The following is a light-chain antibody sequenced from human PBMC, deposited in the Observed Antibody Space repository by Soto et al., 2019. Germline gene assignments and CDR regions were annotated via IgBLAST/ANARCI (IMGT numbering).Light chain of an antibody. Sequence: QSVLTQPPSVSGAPGQRVTISCTGSSSNIGAGYDGHWYQQLPGTAPKLLIYGNSKRPSGVPDRFSGSKSGTSASLAITGLQAEDEADYSCQSYDSSLSGSVVFGGGTKLTVL. J-gene: IGLJ2*01. V-gene: IGLV1-40*01. CDR1: SSNIGAGYD. CDR2: GNS. CDR3: QSYDSSLSGSVV.